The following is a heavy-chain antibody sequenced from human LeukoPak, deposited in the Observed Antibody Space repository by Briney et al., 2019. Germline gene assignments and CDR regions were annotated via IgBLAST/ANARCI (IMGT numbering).Heavy chain of an antibody. CDR2: ISSSSSYI. CDR3: AKDAYGGATFFYYMDV. D-gene: IGHD2/OR15-2a*01. J-gene: IGHJ6*03. V-gene: IGHV3-21*04. CDR1: GFTFSSYS. Sequence: PGGSLRLSCAASGFTFSSYSMNWVRQAPGKGLEWVSSISSSSSYIYYADSVKGRFTISRDNAKNSLSLQMNSLSDEDTAVYYCAKDAYGGATFFYYMDVWGKGTTVTVSS.